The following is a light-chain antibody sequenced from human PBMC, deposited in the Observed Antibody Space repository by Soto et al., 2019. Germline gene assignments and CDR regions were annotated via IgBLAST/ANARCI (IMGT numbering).Light chain of an antibody. CDR1: SSDVGGYNY. J-gene: IGLJ1*01. CDR2: DVS. CDR3: SSYTSSSTLGV. V-gene: IGLV2-14*01. Sequence: QSALPQPASVSGSHGQSITISCTGTSSDVGGYNYVSWYQQHPGKAPKLMIYDVSNRPSGVSNRFSGSKSGNTASLTISGLQPEDEADYYCSSYTSSSTLGVFGTGTKLTVL.